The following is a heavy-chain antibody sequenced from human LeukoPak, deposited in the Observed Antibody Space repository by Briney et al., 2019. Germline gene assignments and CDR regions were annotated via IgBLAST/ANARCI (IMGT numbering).Heavy chain of an antibody. CDR3: AREKNYYYYYMDV. CDR1: GYSISSGYY. Sequence: PSETLSLTCTVSGYSISSGYYWGWIRQPPGKGLEWIGSTYHSGSTYYNPSLKSRVTISVDTSKNQFSLKLSSVTAADTAVYYCAREKNYYYYYMDVWGKGTTVTISS. J-gene: IGHJ6*03. V-gene: IGHV4-38-2*02. CDR2: TYHSGST.